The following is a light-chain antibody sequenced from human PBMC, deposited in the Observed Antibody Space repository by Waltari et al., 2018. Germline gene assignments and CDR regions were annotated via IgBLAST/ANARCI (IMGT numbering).Light chain of an antibody. CDR1: QSVTTN. CDR3: QQYNNWPPCT. Sequence: EVVMTQSPATLSVSPGERVTLSCRARQSVTTNLAWYQQKPGQAPRLLIYGAATRATGVPARFSGSGSGTEFTLTISSLQSEDLAVYYCQQYNNWPPCTFGQGTKLEIK. V-gene: IGKV3-15*01. CDR2: GAA. J-gene: IGKJ2*02.